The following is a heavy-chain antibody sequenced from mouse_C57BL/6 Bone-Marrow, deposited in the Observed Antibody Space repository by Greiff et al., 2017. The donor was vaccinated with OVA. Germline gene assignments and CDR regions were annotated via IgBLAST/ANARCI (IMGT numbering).Heavy chain of an antibody. J-gene: IGHJ2*01. CDR1: GFTFTDYY. CDR3: AIMWGGFDY. Sequence: EVQLVESGGGLVQPGGSLSLSCAASGFTFTDYYMSWVRQPPGKALEWLGFIRNTANGYTTEYSASVKGRFTISRDNSQSILYIQMNALRAEDSATYYCAIMWGGFDYWGQGTTLTVSS. CDR2: IRNTANGYTT. V-gene: IGHV7-3*01.